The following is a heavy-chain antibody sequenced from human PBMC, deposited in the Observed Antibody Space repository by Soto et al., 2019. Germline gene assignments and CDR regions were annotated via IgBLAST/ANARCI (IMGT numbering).Heavy chain of an antibody. CDR3: ARDPQTAYYYDSSGPTKSWFDP. CDR1: GYTFTGYY. Sequence: ASVKVSCKASGYTFTGYYMHWVRQAPGQGLEWMGWINPNSGGTNYAQKFQGWVTMTRDTSISTAYMELSRLRSDDTAVYYCARDPQTAYYYDSSGPTKSWFDPWGQGTLVTVSS. V-gene: IGHV1-2*04. J-gene: IGHJ5*02. CDR2: INPNSGGT. D-gene: IGHD3-22*01.